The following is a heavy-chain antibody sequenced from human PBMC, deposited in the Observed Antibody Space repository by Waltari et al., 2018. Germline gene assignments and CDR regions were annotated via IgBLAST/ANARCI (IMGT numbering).Heavy chain of an antibody. CDR1: GFTFRSYS. V-gene: IGHV3-21*01. CDR3: ARWSYGDSEFDY. J-gene: IGHJ4*02. Sequence: EVQLVESGGGLVKPGGSLRLSCAASGFTFRSYSMNWVRQAPGKGLEWVSSISSSSSYIYYADSVKGRFTISRDNAKNSLYLQMNSLRAEDTAVYYCARWSYGDSEFDYWGQGTLVTVSS. CDR2: ISSSSSYI. D-gene: IGHD4-17*01.